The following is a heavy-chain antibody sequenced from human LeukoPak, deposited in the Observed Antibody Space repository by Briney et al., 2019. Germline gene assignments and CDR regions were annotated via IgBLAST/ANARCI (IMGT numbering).Heavy chain of an antibody. D-gene: IGHD3-10*01. J-gene: IGHJ4*02. CDR3: ASEGELLDY. V-gene: IGHV1-2*02. Sequence: GASVKVSCKASGYSLTGYYMHWVRQAPGQGLEWMGWINPNSGDTNYAQKFQGRVTMTRDTSTSTVYMELSSLRSEDTAVYYCASEGELLDYWGQGTLVTVSS. CDR1: GYSLTGYY. CDR2: INPNSGDT.